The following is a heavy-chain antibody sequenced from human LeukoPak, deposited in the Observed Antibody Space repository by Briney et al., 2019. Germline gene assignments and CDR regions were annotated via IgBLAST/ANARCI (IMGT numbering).Heavy chain of an antibody. D-gene: IGHD6-25*01. CDR3: ARGPPWYFDL. CDR1: GFTFSSYW. J-gene: IGHJ2*01. V-gene: IGHV3-74*01. Sequence: GGSLRLSCAASGFTFSSYWMHWVRQAPGKGLVWVSRINGDGSSTAYADSVKGRFTISRDNAKNTLYLQMNSLTAEDTAVYYCARGPPWYFDLWGRGPLVTVSS. CDR2: INGDGSST.